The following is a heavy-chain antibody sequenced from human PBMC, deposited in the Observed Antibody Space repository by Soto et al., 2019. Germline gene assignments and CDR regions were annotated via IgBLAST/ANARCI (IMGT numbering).Heavy chain of an antibody. V-gene: IGHV1-69*05. CDR1: GGTFSSYA. J-gene: IGHJ4*02. D-gene: IGHD2-21*01. CDR2: IIAIIGTT. Sequence: SLKVSCKASGGTFSSYAISWVRQAPGQGLEWMGGIIAIIGTTNYAQKLQGRVTMTTDTSTSTAYMELRSLRSDDTAVYYCARDHEDIVVVIALDPFDYWGQGTLVTVSS. CDR3: ARDHEDIVVVIALDPFDY.